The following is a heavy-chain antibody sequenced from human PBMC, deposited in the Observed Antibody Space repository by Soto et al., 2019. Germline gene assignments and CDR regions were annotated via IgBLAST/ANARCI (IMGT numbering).Heavy chain of an antibody. V-gene: IGHV3-7*01. Sequence: XASLRLSCAASGFTFSSYWMSWVRQAPGKGLEWVANIKQDGSEKYYVDSVKGRFTISRDNAKNSLYLQMNSLRAEDTAVYYCARSPLPLRSSYFDYWGQGTLVTVSS. J-gene: IGHJ4*02. CDR1: GFTFSSYW. CDR2: IKQDGSEK. CDR3: ARSPLPLRSSYFDY. D-gene: IGHD2-15*01.